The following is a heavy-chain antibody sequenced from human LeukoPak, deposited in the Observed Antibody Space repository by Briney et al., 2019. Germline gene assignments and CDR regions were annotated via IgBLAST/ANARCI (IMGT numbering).Heavy chain of an antibody. CDR2: ISSSSSYI. Sequence: PGGSLRLSCAASGFTFSSYSMNWVRQAPGKGLEWVSSISSSSSYIYYADSVKGRFTISRDNAKNSLYLQMNSLRAEDTAVYYCARDILVGDVRDYWGQGTLVTVSS. J-gene: IGHJ4*02. CDR1: GFTFSSYS. D-gene: IGHD2-8*02. CDR3: ARDILVGDVRDY. V-gene: IGHV3-21*01.